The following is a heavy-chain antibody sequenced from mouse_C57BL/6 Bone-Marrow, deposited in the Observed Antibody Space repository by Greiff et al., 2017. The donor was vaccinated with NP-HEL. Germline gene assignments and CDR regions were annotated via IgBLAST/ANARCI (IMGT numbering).Heavy chain of an antibody. CDR3: ARSDSSGYVYYYAMDY. J-gene: IGHJ4*01. D-gene: IGHD3-2*02. Sequence: EVKLQESVAELVRPGASVKLSCTASGFNIKNTYMHWVKQRPEQGLEWIGRIDPANGNTKYAPKFQGKATITADTSSNTTYLQLSSLTSEDTAIYYCARSDSSGYVYYYAMDYWGQGTSVTVSA. V-gene: IGHV14-3*01. CDR1: GFNIKNTY. CDR2: IDPANGNT.